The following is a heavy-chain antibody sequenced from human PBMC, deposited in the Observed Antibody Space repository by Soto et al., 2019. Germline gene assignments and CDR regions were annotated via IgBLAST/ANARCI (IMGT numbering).Heavy chain of an antibody. CDR3: AKNDYVVVAAHYGIYF. CDR2: ISYDGTNK. V-gene: IGHV3-30*18. Sequence: QVQLVESGAGVVQPGRSLRLSVSASGFTFSSYGMHWVRQAPGKGLAWVALISYDGTNKYYADSVKGRFTISRDNSKKTLYLQMNGPRAEDTAVYYCAKNDYVVVAAHYGIYFWGQWTTVTVSS. CDR1: GFTFSSYG. J-gene: IGHJ6*02. D-gene: IGHD2-15*01.